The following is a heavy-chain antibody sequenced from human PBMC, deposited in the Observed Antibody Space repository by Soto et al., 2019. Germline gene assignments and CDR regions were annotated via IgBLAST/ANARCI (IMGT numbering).Heavy chain of an antibody. Sequence: SVKVSCKASGGTFSGDHISWLRQAPGQGPEWMGGIIPMFNRANYAQMFQGRVTITADESTSTSYMEVNNLKSDDTAVYYCARPSTYYDDWRGCPPFDYWGQGTLVTVSS. V-gene: IGHV1-69*13. J-gene: IGHJ4*02. CDR2: IIPMFNRA. CDR1: GGTFSGDH. D-gene: IGHD3-3*01. CDR3: ARPSTYYDDWRGCPPFDY.